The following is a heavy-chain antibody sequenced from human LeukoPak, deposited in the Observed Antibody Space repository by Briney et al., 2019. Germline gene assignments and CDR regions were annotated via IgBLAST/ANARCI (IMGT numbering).Heavy chain of an antibody. J-gene: IGHJ4*02. Sequence: GGSLRLSCAASGFTFDDYTMHWVRQAPGKGLEWVSLISWDGGSTYYADSVKGRFTISRDNSKNSLYLQMNSLRTEDTALYYCAKDGSGSLSGNLFDYWGQGTLVTVSS. CDR3: AKDGSGSLSGNLFDY. CDR2: ISWDGGST. CDR1: GFTFDDYT. V-gene: IGHV3-43*01. D-gene: IGHD3-10*01.